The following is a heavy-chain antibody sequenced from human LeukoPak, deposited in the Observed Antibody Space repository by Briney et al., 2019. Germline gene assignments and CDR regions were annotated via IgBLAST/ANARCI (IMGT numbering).Heavy chain of an antibody. J-gene: IGHJ4*02. CDR1: GFIFNTAW. D-gene: IGHD3-10*01. V-gene: IGHV3-15*01. Sequence: GGSLRLSCTTSGFIFNTAWMSWVRQAPGKGLEWVARIKSKTAGGTTDYAAPVKGRFTISRDDSKNTAYLQMNSLRTEDTAVYYCTTEYYGSLLYWGQGTLATVSS. CDR3: TTEYYGSLLY. CDR2: IKSKTAGGTT.